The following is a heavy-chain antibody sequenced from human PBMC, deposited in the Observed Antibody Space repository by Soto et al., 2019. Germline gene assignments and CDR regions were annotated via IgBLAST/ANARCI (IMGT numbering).Heavy chain of an antibody. CDR1: GFTFSSYS. CDR2: ISSSSSTI. CDR3: VRGDNWNDEASDY. D-gene: IGHD1-1*01. Sequence: GGSLRLSCAASGFTFSSYSMNWVRQAPGKGLEWFSYISSSSSTIYYADSVKGRFTISRDNSKNPLYLQMNSLRAEDTAVYYCVRGDNWNDEASDYWGQGTLVTVSS. V-gene: IGHV3-48*01. J-gene: IGHJ4*02.